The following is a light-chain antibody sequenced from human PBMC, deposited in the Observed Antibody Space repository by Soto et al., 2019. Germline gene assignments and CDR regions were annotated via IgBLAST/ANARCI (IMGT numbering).Light chain of an antibody. Sequence: EIVLTQSRAHLSVSPGERATLSCRASQSVNIYLAWYQQKPGQAPRLLIFAATCRATGIPARFSGSGSGTDFTLTISRLEPEDFAVYFCQQYGSSPCTFGQGTKVDIK. V-gene: IGKV3-20*01. CDR3: QQYGSSPCT. CDR1: QSVNIY. J-gene: IGKJ1*01. CDR2: AAT.